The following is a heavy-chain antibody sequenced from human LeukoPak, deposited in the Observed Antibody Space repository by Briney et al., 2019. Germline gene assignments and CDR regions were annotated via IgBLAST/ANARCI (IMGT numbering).Heavy chain of an antibody. J-gene: IGHJ5*02. CDR2: IYYGGST. CDR3: ARDLSCSSTSCYSPHWFDP. Sequence: SETLSLTCTVSGGSISSYYWSWIRQPPGKGLEWIGYIYYGGSTNYNPSLKSRVTISVDTSKNQFSLKLSSVTAADTAVYYCARDLSCSSTSCYSPHWFDPWGQGTLVTVSS. D-gene: IGHD2-2*01. CDR1: GGSISSYY. V-gene: IGHV4-59*01.